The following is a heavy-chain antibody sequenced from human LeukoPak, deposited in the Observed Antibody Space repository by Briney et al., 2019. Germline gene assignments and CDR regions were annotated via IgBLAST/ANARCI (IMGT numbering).Heavy chain of an antibody. CDR3: ASNSGWRDYFDY. V-gene: IGHV4-59*08. CDR2: IYYSGST. CDR1: GGSISSYY. D-gene: IGHD6-19*01. Sequence: SETLSLTCTVSGGSISSYYWSWIRQPPGKGLEWIGYIYYSGSTNYNPSLKSRVTISVDTSKNQFSLKLSSVTAADTAVYYCASNSGWRDYFDYWGQGTLVTVSS. J-gene: IGHJ4*02.